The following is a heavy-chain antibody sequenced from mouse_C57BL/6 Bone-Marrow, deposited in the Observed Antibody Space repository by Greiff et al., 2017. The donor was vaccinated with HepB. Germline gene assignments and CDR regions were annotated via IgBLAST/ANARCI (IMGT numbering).Heavy chain of an antibody. Sequence: DVMLVESGEGLVKPGGSLKLSCAASGFTFSSYAMSWVRQTPEKRLEWVAYISSGGDYIYYADTVKGRFTISRDNARNTLYLQMSSLKSEDTAMYYCTREGFLKNYFDYWGQGTTLTVSS. V-gene: IGHV5-9-1*02. CDR2: ISSGGDYI. D-gene: IGHD3-3*01. CDR3: TREGFLKNYFDY. CDR1: GFTFSSYA. J-gene: IGHJ2*01.